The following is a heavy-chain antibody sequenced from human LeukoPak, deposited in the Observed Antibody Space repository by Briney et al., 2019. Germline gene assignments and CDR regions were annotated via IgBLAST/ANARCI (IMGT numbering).Heavy chain of an antibody. CDR2: IHYTGIT. V-gene: IGHV4-59*01. CDR3: ARILEGSGAAFDS. Sequence: SETLSLTRLVCGGSKNNYYWTWIRQPPGKGLEWIAYIHYTGITNYNPFLRSRVTIYLDASKSQFSLKLNSVTAADAAFYYCARILEGSGAAFDSWGQGTMVTVSS. D-gene: IGHD3-3*02. CDR1: GGSKNNYY. J-gene: IGHJ3*02.